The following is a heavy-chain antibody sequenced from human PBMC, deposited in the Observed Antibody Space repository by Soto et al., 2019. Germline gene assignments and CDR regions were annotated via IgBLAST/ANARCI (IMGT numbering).Heavy chain of an antibody. CDR1: GGSISSSSYY. D-gene: IGHD3-10*01. CDR3: ARYFYGSGRPFDY. V-gene: IGHV4-39*01. Sequence: SETLSLTCTVSGGSISSSSYYWGWIRQPPGKGLEWIGSIYYSGSTYYNPSLKSRVTISVDTSKNQFSLKLSSVTAADTAVYYCARYFYGSGRPFDYWGQGTLVTVSS. CDR2: IYYSGST. J-gene: IGHJ4*02.